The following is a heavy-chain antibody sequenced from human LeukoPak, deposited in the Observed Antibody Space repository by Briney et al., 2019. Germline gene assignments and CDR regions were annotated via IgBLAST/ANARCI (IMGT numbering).Heavy chain of an antibody. V-gene: IGHV3-23*01. CDR2: ISGSGGST. D-gene: IGHD3-9*01. CDR1: GFTFSSYA. Sequence: GGSLRLSCAASGFTFSSYAMSWVRQASGKGLEWVSAISGSGGSTYYADSVKGRFTISRDNSKNTLYLQMNSLRAEDTAVYYCAKDVAPTGILRYFDWLLIFQHWGQGTLVTVSS. CDR3: AKDVAPTGILRYFDWLLIFQH. J-gene: IGHJ1*01.